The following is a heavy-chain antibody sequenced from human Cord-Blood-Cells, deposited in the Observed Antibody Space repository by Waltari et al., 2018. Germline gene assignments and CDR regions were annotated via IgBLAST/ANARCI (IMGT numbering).Heavy chain of an antibody. CDR1: GGSISSHY. V-gene: IGHV4-59*11. CDR2: IYYSGST. J-gene: IGHJ6*02. Sequence: QVQLQESGPGLVKPSETLSLTCTVSGGSISSHYWSWIRQPPGKGLEWIGYIYYSGSTNHNPSLKSRVTISVDTSKNQFSLKLSSVTAADTAVYYCARGGCSSTSCFYYYYGMDVWGQGTTVTVSS. D-gene: IGHD2-2*01. CDR3: ARGGCSSTSCFYYYYGMDV.